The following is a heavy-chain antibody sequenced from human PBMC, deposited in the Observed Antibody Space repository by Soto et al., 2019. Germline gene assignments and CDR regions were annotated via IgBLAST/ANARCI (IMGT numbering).Heavy chain of an antibody. CDR3: ERDRRYFDWLLSTPFDY. CDR1: GYTFTSYG. CDR2: ISAYNGNT. J-gene: IGHJ4*02. Sequence: QVQLVQSGAEVKKPGASVKVSCKASGYTFTSYGISWVRQAPGQGLEWMGWISAYNGNTNYAQKLQGRVTMTTDTSTSTAYMELRSLRSDDTAVYYCERDRRYFDWLLSTPFDYWGQGTLVTVSS. V-gene: IGHV1-18*01. D-gene: IGHD3-9*01.